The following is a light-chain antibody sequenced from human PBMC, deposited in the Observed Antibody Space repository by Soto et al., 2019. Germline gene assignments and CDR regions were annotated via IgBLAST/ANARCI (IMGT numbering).Light chain of an antibody. CDR2: GAS. CDR3: QQYNSYPWT. V-gene: IGKV3-20*01. Sequence: EIVLTQSPGTLSLSPGERATLSCRASQSVSSSYLAWYQQKPGQAPRLLIYGASSRATGIPDRFSGSGSGTDFTLTISSLQPEDFATYYCQQYNSYPWTFGQGTKVDMK. CDR1: QSVSSSY. J-gene: IGKJ1*01.